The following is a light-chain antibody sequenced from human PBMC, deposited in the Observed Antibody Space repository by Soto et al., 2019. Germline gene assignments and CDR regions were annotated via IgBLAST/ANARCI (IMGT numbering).Light chain of an antibody. V-gene: IGLV2-8*01. Sequence: QSVLTQPPSASGSPGQSVTISCTGTSSDVGGYYYVSWYQQHPGKAPKLMIYEVSNRASGVPGRFSGSKSGNTASLTVSGLQAEDEADYFCSSYAGSNIFVFGTGTKLTVL. CDR1: SSDVGGYYY. J-gene: IGLJ1*01. CDR2: EVS. CDR3: SSYAGSNIFV.